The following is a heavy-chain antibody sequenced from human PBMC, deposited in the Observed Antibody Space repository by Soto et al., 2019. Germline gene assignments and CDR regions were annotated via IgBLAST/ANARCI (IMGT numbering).Heavy chain of an antibody. Sequence: GGSLRLSCAASGFTFDICAMSWVRQAPGKWLEWVSTISDRGGYTYYADSVKGRFTISRDNSKNTLFLHMNSLRAEDTAVYYCARDPSRYCSGGNCYFFDYWGRGXLVTVYS. D-gene: IGHD2-15*01. CDR2: ISDRGGYT. CDR3: ARDPSRYCSGGNCYFFDY. J-gene: IGHJ4*02. CDR1: GFTFDICA. V-gene: IGHV3-23*01.